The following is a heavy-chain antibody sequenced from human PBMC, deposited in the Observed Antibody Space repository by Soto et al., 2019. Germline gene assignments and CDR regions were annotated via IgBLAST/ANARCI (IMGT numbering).Heavy chain of an antibody. Sequence: ASVKVSCKASGYTFTSYGISWVRQAPGQGLEWMGWISAYNGNTNYTQKLQGRVTMTTDTSTSTAYMELRSLRSDDTAVYYCAREADNYYYYGMDVWGQGTTVTVSS. V-gene: IGHV1-18*01. D-gene: IGHD3-9*01. J-gene: IGHJ6*02. CDR3: AREADNYYYYGMDV. CDR1: GYTFTSYG. CDR2: ISAYNGNT.